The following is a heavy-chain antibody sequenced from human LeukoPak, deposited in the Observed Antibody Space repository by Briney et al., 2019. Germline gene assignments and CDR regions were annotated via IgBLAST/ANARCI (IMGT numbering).Heavy chain of an antibody. V-gene: IGHV3-21*01. Sequence: PGGSLRLSCTASGFTLNNDAMSWVRQAPGRGLEWVSSISPTGGAIFYADSLRGRFTISRDNAKNSLYLQMNSLRAEDTALYFCASGIRERGFDYWGQGTLVTVSS. CDR2: ISPTGGAI. D-gene: IGHD1-1*01. CDR3: ASGIRERGFDY. CDR1: GFTLNNDA. J-gene: IGHJ4*02.